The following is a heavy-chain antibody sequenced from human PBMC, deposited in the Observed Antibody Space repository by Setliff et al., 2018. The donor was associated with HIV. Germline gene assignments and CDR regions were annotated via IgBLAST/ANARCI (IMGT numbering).Heavy chain of an antibody. J-gene: IGHJ3*01. D-gene: IGHD6-19*01. CDR3: ARVPYRSAWFSGGHDAFDV. CDR1: GYTFSSYG. CDR2: ISGYNGNT. Sequence: ASVKVSCKASGYTFSSYGISWVRQAPGQGLEWMGWISGYNGNTKYVQKLQGRVTMTTDTSTRTVHMELRSLRHDDTAEYFCARVPYRSAWFSGGHDAFDVWGQGTMVTVSS. V-gene: IGHV1-18*01.